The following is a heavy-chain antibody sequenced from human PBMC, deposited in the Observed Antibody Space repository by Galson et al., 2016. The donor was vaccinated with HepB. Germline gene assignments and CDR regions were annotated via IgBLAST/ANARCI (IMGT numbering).Heavy chain of an antibody. V-gene: IGHV3-30*18. D-gene: IGHD2-8*02. CDR2: ISYDASSL. J-gene: IGHJ4*02. CDR1: GFPFSAYG. CDR3: AKEFVATGGVVGDY. Sequence: SLRLSCAASGFPFSAYGMSWVRQAPGKGLEWVSDISYDASSLHYADSVKGRFTISRDNSKNTLYLQMNSLRVEDTALYYCAKEFVATGGVVGDYWGQGTLVTVSS.